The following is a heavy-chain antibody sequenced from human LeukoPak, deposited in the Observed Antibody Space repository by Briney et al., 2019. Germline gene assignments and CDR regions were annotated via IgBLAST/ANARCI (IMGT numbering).Heavy chain of an antibody. CDR1: GFTFSSYA. CDR2: ISGSGGST. V-gene: IGHV3-23*01. Sequence: GGSLRLSCAASGFTFSSYAMSWVRQAPRKGLEWVSAISGSGGSTYYADSVKGRFTISRDNSKNTLYLQMHSLRADDTAVYYCAKCSSSSSCYTSFDYWGQGTLVTVSS. J-gene: IGHJ4*02. D-gene: IGHD2-2*02. CDR3: AKCSSSSSCYTSFDY.